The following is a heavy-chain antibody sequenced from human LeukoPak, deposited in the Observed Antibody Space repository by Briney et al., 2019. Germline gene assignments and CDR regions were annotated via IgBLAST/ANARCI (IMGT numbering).Heavy chain of an antibody. Sequence: GASVKVSCKASGYTFTGYYMHWVRQAPGQGLEWMGRINPNSGGTNYAQKFQGRVTMTRDTSISTAYMELSRLRSDDTAAYYCARGEIVGATKLKIMPDYWGQGTLVTVSS. CDR1: GYTFTGYY. CDR3: ARGEIVGATKLKIMPDY. J-gene: IGHJ4*02. V-gene: IGHV1-2*06. CDR2: INPNSGGT. D-gene: IGHD1-26*01.